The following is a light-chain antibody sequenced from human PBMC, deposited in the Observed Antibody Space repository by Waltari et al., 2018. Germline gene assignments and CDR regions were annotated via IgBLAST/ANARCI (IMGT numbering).Light chain of an antibody. CDR3: QQYNNWPPYI. Sequence: ETVMTQSPSTLSLSPGDRVTLSCRASQSVSTNLAWYQKKPGKAPRLLIYGASIRATGIPARFSGRGAGTEFTLTISSLQSEDFAVYYCQQYNNWPPYIFGQGSQLEI. CDR1: QSVSTN. J-gene: IGKJ2*01. V-gene: IGKV3-15*01. CDR2: GAS.